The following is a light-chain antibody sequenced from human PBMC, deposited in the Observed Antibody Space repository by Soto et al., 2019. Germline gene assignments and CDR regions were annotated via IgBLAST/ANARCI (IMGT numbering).Light chain of an antibody. CDR2: GAS. CDR3: QQYNNGTPWA. J-gene: IGKJ1*01. Sequence: EIVFTQSPGTLSLSPGERATLSCRASQSVSSSFLDWYQQKPGQAPRLLIYGASTRATGIPARFSGSGSGTEFTLTISSLQSEDFAVYYCQQYNNGTPWAFGQGTIVDIK. V-gene: IGKV3-15*01. CDR1: QSVSSS.